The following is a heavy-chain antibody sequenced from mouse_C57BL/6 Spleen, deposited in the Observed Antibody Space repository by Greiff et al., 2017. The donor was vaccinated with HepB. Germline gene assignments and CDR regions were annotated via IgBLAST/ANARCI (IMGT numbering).Heavy chain of an antibody. CDR3: AYSSYAMDY. CDR1: GYTFTSYW. V-gene: IGHV1-69*01. D-gene: IGHD3-1*01. Sequence: QVHVKQPGAELVMPGASVKLSCKASGYTFTSYWMHWVKQRPGQGLEWIGEIDPSDSYTNYNQKFKGKSTLTVDKSSSTAYMQLSSLTSEDSAVYYCAYSSYAMDYWGQGTSVTVSS. CDR2: IDPSDSYT. J-gene: IGHJ4*01.